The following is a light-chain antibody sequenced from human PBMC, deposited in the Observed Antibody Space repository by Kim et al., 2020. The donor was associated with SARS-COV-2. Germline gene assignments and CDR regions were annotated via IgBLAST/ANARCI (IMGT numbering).Light chain of an antibody. CDR1: QSLVYRDGNIY. CDR3: MQGTHWPFT. V-gene: IGKV2-30*01. CDR2: KVS. Sequence: ACISCRSSQSLVYRDGNIYLNWFHQRPGQSPRRLIYKVSNRDSGVPDRFSGSGSGTDFTLQISRVEAEDVGVYYCMQGTHWPFTFGPGTKVDIK. J-gene: IGKJ3*01.